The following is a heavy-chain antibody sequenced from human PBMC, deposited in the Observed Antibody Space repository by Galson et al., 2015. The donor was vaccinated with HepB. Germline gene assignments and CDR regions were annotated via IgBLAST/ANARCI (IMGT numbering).Heavy chain of an antibody. D-gene: IGHD2-21*01. CDR1: GYTLTELS. CDR3: ATDLVVFHAFDI. J-gene: IGHJ3*02. CDR2: FDPEDGET. Sequence: SVKVSCKVSGYTLTELSMHWVRQAPGKGLEWMGGFDPEDGETIYAQKFQGRVTMTEDTSTDTAYMELSSLRSEDTAVYYCATDLVVFHAFDIWGQGTMVTVSS. V-gene: IGHV1-24*01.